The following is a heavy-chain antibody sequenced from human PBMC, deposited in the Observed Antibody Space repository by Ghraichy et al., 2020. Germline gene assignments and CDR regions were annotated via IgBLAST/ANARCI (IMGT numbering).Heavy chain of an antibody. CDR3: ARLVPPFVAAAGTYYFDY. D-gene: IGHD6-13*01. Sequence: SPTLSLTCTVSGGSISSYYWSWIRQPPGKGLEWIGYIYYSGSTNYNPSLKSRVTISVDTSKNQFSLKLSSVTAADTAVYYCARLVPPFVAAAGTYYFDYWGQGTLVTVSS. CDR2: IYYSGST. J-gene: IGHJ4*02. V-gene: IGHV4-59*08. CDR1: GGSISSYY.